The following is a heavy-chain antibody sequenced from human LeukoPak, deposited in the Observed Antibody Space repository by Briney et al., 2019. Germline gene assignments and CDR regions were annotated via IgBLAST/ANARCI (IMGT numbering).Heavy chain of an antibody. D-gene: IGHD3-10*01. V-gene: IGHV3-49*03. J-gene: IGHJ4*02. CDR1: GFTFGDYA. Sequence: PGRSLTLSCTVSGFTFGDYAMSWFRQAPGKGLEWVAFIRSKAYGGTTEYAASVKGRFTISRDDSKSIAYLQMNSLKTEDTAVYSCTRGLDFYGSGTYSDYWGQGTLVTVSS. CDR3: TRGLDFYGSGTYSDY. CDR2: IRSKAYGGTT.